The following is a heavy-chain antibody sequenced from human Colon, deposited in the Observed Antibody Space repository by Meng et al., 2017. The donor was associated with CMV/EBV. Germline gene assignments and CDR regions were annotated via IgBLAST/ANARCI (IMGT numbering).Heavy chain of an antibody. CDR2: VNPNSGHT. J-gene: IGHJ6*02. CDR1: GYTFPTYD. V-gene: IGHV1-8*01. D-gene: IGHD2-2*01. Sequence: ASVTVSCKASGYTFPTYDLNWVRQAPGQGLEWMGWVNPNSGHTGYAQKFQDRVTMTRNTSISTAYMELSSLRSDDTAVYYCARGGVGYCDSTRCTYYNNGMDVWGQGTTVTVSS. CDR3: ARGGVGYCDSTRCTYYNNGMDV.